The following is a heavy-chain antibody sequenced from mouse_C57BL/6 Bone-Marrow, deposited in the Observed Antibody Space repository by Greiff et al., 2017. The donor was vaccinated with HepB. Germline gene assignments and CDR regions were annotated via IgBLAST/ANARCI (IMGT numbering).Heavy chain of an antibody. CDR1: GFTFSSYA. CDR3: ARDSSGY. Sequence: VESGGGLVKPGGSLKLSCAASGFTFSSYAMSWVRQTPEKRLEWVATISDGGSYTYYPDNVKGRFTISRDNAKNNLYLQMSHLKSEDTAMYYCARDSSGYWGQGTTLTVSS. J-gene: IGHJ2*01. D-gene: IGHD3-2*02. V-gene: IGHV5-4*01. CDR2: ISDGGSYT.